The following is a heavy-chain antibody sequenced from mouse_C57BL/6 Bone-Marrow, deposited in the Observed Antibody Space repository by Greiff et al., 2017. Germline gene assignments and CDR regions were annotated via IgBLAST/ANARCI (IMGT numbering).Heavy chain of an antibody. CDR2: IHPNSGST. CDR1: GYTFTSYW. CDR3: ARGEGHYGEAMDY. V-gene: IGHV1-64*01. Sequence: VQLQQSGAELVKPGASVKLSCNASGYTFTSYWMHWVKQRPGQGLEWIGMIHPNSGSTNYNEKFKSKATLTVDTSSSTAYMQLSSLTSEDSAVYYCARGEGHYGEAMDYWGQGTSVTVSS. D-gene: IGHD1-1*01. J-gene: IGHJ4*01.